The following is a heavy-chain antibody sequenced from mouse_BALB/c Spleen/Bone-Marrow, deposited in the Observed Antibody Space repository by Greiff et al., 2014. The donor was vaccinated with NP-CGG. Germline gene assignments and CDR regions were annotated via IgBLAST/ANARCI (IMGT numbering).Heavy chain of an antibody. J-gene: IGHJ3*01. CDR3: ARVVYYDYDVWFAY. D-gene: IGHD2-4*01. Sequence: EVKLVESGGGLVKPGGSLKLSCAASGFTFSSYAMSWVRQTPGKRLEWVASISSGGSTYYPDSVKGRFTISRDNARNILYLQMSSLRSEDTAMYYCARVVYYDYDVWFAYWGQGTLVTVSA. V-gene: IGHV5-6-5*01. CDR1: GFTFSSYA. CDR2: ISSGGST.